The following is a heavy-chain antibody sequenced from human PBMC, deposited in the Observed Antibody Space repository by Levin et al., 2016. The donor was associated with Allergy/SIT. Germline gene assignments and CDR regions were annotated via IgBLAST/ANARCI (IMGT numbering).Heavy chain of an antibody. D-gene: IGHD3-22*01. CDR2: ISSSGSTI. CDR3: ARDSVVIEVDFDY. J-gene: IGHJ4*02. Sequence: GGSLRLSCAASGFTFSDYYMSWIRQAPGKGLEWVSYISSSGSTIYYADSVKGRFTISRDNAKNSLYLQMNSLRAEDTAVYYCARDSVVIEVDFDYWGQGTLVTVSS. V-gene: IGHV3-11*01. CDR1: GFTFSDYY.